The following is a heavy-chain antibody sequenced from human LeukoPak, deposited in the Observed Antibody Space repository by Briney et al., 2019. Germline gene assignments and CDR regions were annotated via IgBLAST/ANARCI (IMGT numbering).Heavy chain of an antibody. D-gene: IGHD1-26*01. CDR3: ARDYSGSFNFDY. J-gene: IGHJ4*02. V-gene: IGHV3-21*01. Sequence: GGSLRLSCAASGFTFSSYSMNWVRQAPGQGLEWVSSISSSSSYIYYADSVKDRFTISRDYAKSSLYLQMNSLRAEDTAVYYCARDYSGSFNFDYWGQGTLVTVSS. CDR2: ISSSSSYI. CDR1: GFTFSSYS.